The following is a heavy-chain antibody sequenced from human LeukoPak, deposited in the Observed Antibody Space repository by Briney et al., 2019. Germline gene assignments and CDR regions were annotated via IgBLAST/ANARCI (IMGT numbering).Heavy chain of an antibody. CDR3: ASTDYYDSSGYDY. Sequence: SETLSLTCTVSGGSISSGSYYWSWIRQPAGKGLEWIGRIYTSGSTNYNPSLKSRVTISVDTSKNQFSLKLSSVTAADTAVYYCASTDYYDSSGYDYWGQGTLVTVSS. J-gene: IGHJ4*02. D-gene: IGHD3-22*01. V-gene: IGHV4-61*02. CDR2: IYTSGST. CDR1: GGSISSGSYY.